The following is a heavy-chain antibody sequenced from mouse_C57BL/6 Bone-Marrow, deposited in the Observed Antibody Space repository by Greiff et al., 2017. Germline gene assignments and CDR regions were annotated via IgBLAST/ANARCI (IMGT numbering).Heavy chain of an antibody. CDR2: ISYDGNN. Sequence: EVKLMESGPGLVKPSQSLSLTCSVTGYSITSGYYWNWIRQFPGNKLEWMGYISYDGNNNYNPSLKNRISITRATTKNQFFLKLKSVTTEDTATYYCARDYYVPSWFAYWGQGTLVTVSA. V-gene: IGHV3-6*01. CDR3: ARDYYVPSWFAY. J-gene: IGHJ3*01. D-gene: IGHD1-1*01. CDR1: GYSITSGYY.